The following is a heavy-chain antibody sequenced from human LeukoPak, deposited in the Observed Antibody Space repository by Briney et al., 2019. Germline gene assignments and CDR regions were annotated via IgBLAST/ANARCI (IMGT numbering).Heavy chain of an antibody. V-gene: IGHV3-20*04. J-gene: IGHJ3*02. CDR3: ARGRSYSGSYFDASDI. Sequence: GGSLRLSCAASGFIIDDYGMTWVWQAPGKRMEWVSGINWNGGSTGYADSVKDRFTISRDNTKNSLYLQMNSLRAEETALYYCARGRSYSGSYFDASDIWGQGTMVTVSS. D-gene: IGHD1-26*01. CDR2: INWNGGST. CDR1: GFIIDDYG.